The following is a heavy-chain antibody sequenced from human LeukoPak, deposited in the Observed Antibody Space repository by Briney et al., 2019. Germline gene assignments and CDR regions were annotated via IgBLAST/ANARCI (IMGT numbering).Heavy chain of an antibody. CDR1: GYTFTSYG. CDR2: ISAYNGNT. V-gene: IGHV1-18*01. CDR3: ARTGSHTLYNWFDP. D-gene: IGHD3-10*01. J-gene: IGHJ5*02. Sequence: GASVKVSCKASGYTFTSYGIIWVRQAPGQGLEWMGWISAYNGNTNYAQKLQGRVTMTTDTSTSTAYMELRSLRSDDTAVYYCARTGSHTLYNWFDPWGQGTLVTVSS.